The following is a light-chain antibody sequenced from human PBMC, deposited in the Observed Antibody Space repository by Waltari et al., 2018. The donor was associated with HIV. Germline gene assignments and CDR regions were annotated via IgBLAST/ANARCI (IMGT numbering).Light chain of an antibody. CDR1: QGIRND. Sequence: AIQMTQSPSSLSASVGDRVTITCRASQGIRNDLGWYQQKPGKAPKLLMYAASVLEGGVPSRFSGSGSGTDFTLTISSLQPEDFATYYCLQDYNHPRTFGQGTKVEV. CDR2: AAS. CDR3: LQDYNHPRT. V-gene: IGKV1-6*01. J-gene: IGKJ1*01.